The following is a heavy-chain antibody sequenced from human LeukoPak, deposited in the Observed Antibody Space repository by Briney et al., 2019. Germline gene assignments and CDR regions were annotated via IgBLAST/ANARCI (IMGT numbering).Heavy chain of an antibody. CDR1: GFTFRTYG. CDR3: ARELVYLGTGYFDL. CDR2: ITGSSTWT. Sequence: GGSLRLSCEASGFTFRTYGMTWVRQAPGKGLEWVSGITGSSTWTYYADSARGRFTISRDNSKNTLHLQMNNMTADDTAIYYCARELVYLGTGYFDLWGRGTLVTVSS. D-gene: IGHD7-27*01. J-gene: IGHJ2*01. V-gene: IGHV3-23*01.